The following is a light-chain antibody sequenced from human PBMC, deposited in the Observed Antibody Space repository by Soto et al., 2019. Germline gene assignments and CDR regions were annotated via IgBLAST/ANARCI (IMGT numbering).Light chain of an antibody. J-gene: IGKJ4*01. CDR1: QSVTWY. CDR3: QQRTNWLT. CDR2: DAT. Sequence: EIVLTQSPATLSLSPGERATLSCRASQSVTWYLAWYQQKPGQAPRLLIYDATNRATGIPARFSGSGSGTDFTLTISSLEPEDFAVYYCQQRTNWLTFGGGTKVDSK. V-gene: IGKV3-11*01.